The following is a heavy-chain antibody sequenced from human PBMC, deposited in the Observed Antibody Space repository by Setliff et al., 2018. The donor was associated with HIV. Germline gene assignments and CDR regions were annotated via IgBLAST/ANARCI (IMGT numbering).Heavy chain of an antibody. D-gene: IGHD4-17*01. CDR3: ARHRKDDYFLTAYFDS. CDR2: IYSSGSI. CDR1: GGSISSHC. Sequence: PSETLSLTCTVSGGSISSHCWSWIRQSPGKALEWIGYIYSSGSIIYNPSLKSRVTMSVDTSQNQVSLDLDSVTAADTAVYYCARHRKDDYFLTAYFDSLGQGALVTVSS. J-gene: IGHJ4*02. V-gene: IGHV4-59*11.